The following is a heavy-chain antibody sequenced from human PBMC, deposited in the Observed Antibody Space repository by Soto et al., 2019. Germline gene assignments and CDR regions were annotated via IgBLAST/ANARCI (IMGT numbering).Heavy chain of an antibody. CDR3: ARGKLSSGYDY. J-gene: IGHJ4*02. Sequence: QVQLEQSGAEVKKPGASVKVSCKASGYTFTNYGFTWVRQAPGQGLEWMGWINTYNGNTNYAQKLQSRVTMTTDTSTTTAYMELRSLRSDDTAVYYCARGKLSSGYDYWGQGTLVTVSS. V-gene: IGHV1-18*01. CDR1: GYTFTNYG. D-gene: IGHD6-19*01. CDR2: INTYNGNT.